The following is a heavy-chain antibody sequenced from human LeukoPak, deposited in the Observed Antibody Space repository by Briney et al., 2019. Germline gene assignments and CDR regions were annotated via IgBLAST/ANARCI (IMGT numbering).Heavy chain of an antibody. D-gene: IGHD2-15*01. CDR3: ARVTPLYCSGGSCFPGYYYMDV. CDR1: GGSISSYY. J-gene: IGHJ6*03. CDR2: IYYSGST. Sequence: SQTLSLTCTVSGGSISSYYWSWIRQPPGKGLEWIGYIYYSGSTNYNPSLKSRVTISVDTSKNQFSLKLSSVTAADTAVYYCARVTPLYCSGGSCFPGYYYMDVWGKGTTVTISS. V-gene: IGHV4-59*01.